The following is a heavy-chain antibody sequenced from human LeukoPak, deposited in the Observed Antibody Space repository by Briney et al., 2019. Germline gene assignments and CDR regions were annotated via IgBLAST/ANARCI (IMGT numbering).Heavy chain of an antibody. J-gene: IGHJ3*02. V-gene: IGHV5-51*01. D-gene: IGHD6-13*01. CDR2: IYPGDSDT. CDR1: GYSFSSYW. Sequence: GESLKISCKGSGYSFSSYWIGWVRQMPGKGLEWMGIIYPGDSDTRYSPSFQGQVTITADKSISTAYLQWSSLKASDSAMYYCAKSSSSWYYDAFDIWGQGTMVTVSS. CDR3: AKSSSSWYYDAFDI.